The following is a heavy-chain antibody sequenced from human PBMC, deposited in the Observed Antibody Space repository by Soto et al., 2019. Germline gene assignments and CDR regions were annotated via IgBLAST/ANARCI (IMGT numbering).Heavy chain of an antibody. D-gene: IGHD3-9*01. V-gene: IGHV1-69*13. CDR1: GGTFSSYA. Sequence: ASVKVSCKASGGTFSSYAISWVRQAPGQGLEWMGGIIPIFGTANYAQKFQGRVTITADESTSTAYMELSSLRSEDTAVYYCARATTDYDILTGYYGPGMDVRAQRTTVTVSS. CDR3: ARATTDYDILTGYYGPGMDV. J-gene: IGHJ6*02. CDR2: IIPIFGTA.